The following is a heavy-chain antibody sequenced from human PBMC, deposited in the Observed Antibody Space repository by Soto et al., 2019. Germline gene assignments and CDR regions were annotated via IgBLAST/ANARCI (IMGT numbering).Heavy chain of an antibody. J-gene: IGHJ3*02. D-gene: IGHD3-22*01. CDR1: GYAFTSHG. Sequence: QVQLVQSGAEVKKPGASVKVSCKASGYAFTSHGISWVRQAPGQGLEWMGWISAYDGNTNYAQMFQGRVTMTKDTSTSTAYMELRSLRSDDTARHFCSRDWLYDSSLDPFYIWGQGTMVTVSS. V-gene: IGHV1-18*01. CDR2: ISAYDGNT. CDR3: SRDWLYDSSLDPFYI.